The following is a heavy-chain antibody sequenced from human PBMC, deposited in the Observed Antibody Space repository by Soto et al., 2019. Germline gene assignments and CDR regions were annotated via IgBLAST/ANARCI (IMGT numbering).Heavy chain of an antibody. Sequence: GGSLRLSCAASGFTFSDYYMSWIRQAPGKGLEWVSYISSSGSTIYYADSVKGRFTISRDNAKDSLYLQMNSLRAEDTAVYYCAIYLLYFADIGYFNYWVHEALLTVSP. CDR1: GFTFSDYY. CDR3: AIYLLYFADIGYFNY. D-gene: IGHD2-8*01. CDR2: ISSSGSTI. J-gene: IGHJ4*01. V-gene: IGHV3-11*01.